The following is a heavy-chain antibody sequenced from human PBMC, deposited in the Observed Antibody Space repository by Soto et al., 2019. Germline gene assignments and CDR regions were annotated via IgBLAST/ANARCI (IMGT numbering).Heavy chain of an antibody. J-gene: IGHJ4*02. D-gene: IGHD3-16*01. CDR2: INAYNGNT. Sequence: ASVKVSCKASGYTFTSYGISWVRQAPGQGLEWMGWINAYNGNTNYAQKLQGRVTMTTYTSTSTAYMGLRSLRSDDTAVYYCARVGDDFHYYFDYWGQGTLVTVSS. CDR1: GYTFTSYG. CDR3: ARVGDDFHYYFDY. V-gene: IGHV1-18*01.